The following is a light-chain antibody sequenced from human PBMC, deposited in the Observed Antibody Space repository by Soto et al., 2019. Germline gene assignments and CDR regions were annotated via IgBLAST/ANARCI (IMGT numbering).Light chain of an antibody. CDR3: QQANSFPYT. V-gene: IGKV1-12*01. Sequence: DIQMTQSPSSVSASGGDRVTITCRANEAISSWLAWYQQKPGKAPKLLIFAASTLQSRAPSRLGRSGSGTEFTLTISSLQPEDFETYYYQQANSFPYTFGQGTKLEIK. J-gene: IGKJ2*01. CDR1: EAISSW. CDR2: AAS.